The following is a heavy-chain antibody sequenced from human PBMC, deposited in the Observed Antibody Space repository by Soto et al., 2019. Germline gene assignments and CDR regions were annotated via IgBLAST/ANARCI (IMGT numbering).Heavy chain of an antibody. CDR2: INHSGST. CDR3: ARAQQLVHNWFDP. J-gene: IGHJ5*02. V-gene: IGHV4-34*01. CDR1: GGSFSGYY. D-gene: IGHD6-13*01. Sequence: PSETLSLTCAVYGGSFSGYYWSWIRQPPGKGLEWIGEINHSGSTNYNPSPKSRVTISVDTSKNQFSLKLSSVTAADTAVYYCARAQQLVHNWFDPWGQGTLVTVSS.